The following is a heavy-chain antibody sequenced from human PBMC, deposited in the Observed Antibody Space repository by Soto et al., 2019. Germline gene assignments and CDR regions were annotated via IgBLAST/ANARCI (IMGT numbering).Heavy chain of an antibody. Sequence: PGGSLRLSCAASGFTFSSYSMNWVRQAPGKGLEWVSSISSSSSYIYYADSVKGRFTISRDNAKNSLYLQMNSLRAEDTAVYYCARTSLSNWYFDLWGRGTLVTVSS. CDR3: ARTSLSNWYFDL. CDR2: ISSSSSYI. D-gene: IGHD6-6*01. J-gene: IGHJ2*01. V-gene: IGHV3-21*01. CDR1: GFTFSSYS.